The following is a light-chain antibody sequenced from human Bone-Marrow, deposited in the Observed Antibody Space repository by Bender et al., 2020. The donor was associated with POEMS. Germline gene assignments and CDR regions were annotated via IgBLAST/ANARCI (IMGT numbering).Light chain of an antibody. CDR1: NSDIGSYNF. Sequence: QSALTQPASVSGSPGQSITISCTATNSDIGSYNFVSWYQQHPGKAPKLMIYEGVKRPSGVSNRFSGSKSGNTASLTISGLQAEDEADYYCCSYSSTSTLLFGGGTKLTVL. V-gene: IGLV2-23*01. CDR3: CSYSSTSTLL. J-gene: IGLJ3*02. CDR2: EGV.